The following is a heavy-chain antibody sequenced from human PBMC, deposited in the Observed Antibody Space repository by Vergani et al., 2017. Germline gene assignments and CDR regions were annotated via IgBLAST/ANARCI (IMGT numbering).Heavy chain of an antibody. V-gene: IGHV3-21*01. D-gene: IGHD6-25*01. Sequence: EVQLVESGGGLVKPGGSLRLSCAASGFTFSSYSMNWVRQAPGKGLEWVSSISSSSSTIYYADSVKGRFTISRDNAKNSLYLQMNSLRAEDTAVYYCARSGRPYYMDVWGKGTTVTVSS. CDR1: GFTFSSYS. J-gene: IGHJ6*03. CDR3: ARSGRPYYMDV. CDR2: ISSSSSTI.